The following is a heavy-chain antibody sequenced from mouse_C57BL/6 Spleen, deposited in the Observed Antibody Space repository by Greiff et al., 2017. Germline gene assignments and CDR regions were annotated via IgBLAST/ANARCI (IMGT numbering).Heavy chain of an antibody. V-gene: IGHV1-64*01. J-gene: IGHJ2*01. Sequence: QVQLQQPGAELVKPGASVKLSCKASGYTFTSYWMHWVKQRPGQGLEWIGMIHPNSGSTNYNEKFKSKATLTVDQSSRTAYLQLRSLTSEDSAVYYCARYGGYCGGNFFDYWGQGTTLTVSS. CDR2: IHPNSGST. CDR1: GYTFTSYW. D-gene: IGHD2-3*01. CDR3: ARYGGYCGGNFFDY.